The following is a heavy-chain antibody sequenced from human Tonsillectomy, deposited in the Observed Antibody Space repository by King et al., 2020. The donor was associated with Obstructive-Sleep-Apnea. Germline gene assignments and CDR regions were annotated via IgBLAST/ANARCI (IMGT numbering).Heavy chain of an antibody. CDR1: GGSITSSGYY. J-gene: IGHJ5*02. V-gene: IGHV4-39*07. D-gene: IGHD1-26*01. CDR2: IYDSGRT. Sequence: QLQESGPGLVKPSETLSLTCTVSGGSITSSGYYWGWIRQPPGKGLEWIGSIYDSGRTYYNPALKSRVTMSVDTSKNQFSLKLSSVTAADTAVYYCAREGAVGTNCFDPWGQGTLVTVSS. CDR3: AREGAVGTNCFDP.